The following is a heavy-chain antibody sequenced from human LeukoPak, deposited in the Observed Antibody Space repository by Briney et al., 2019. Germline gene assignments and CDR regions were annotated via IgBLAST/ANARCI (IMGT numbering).Heavy chain of an antibody. Sequence: GGSLRLSCAASGFTVSSNYMSWVRQAPGKGLDWVAVIWSDGSDKYYSDSVRGRFTISRDNSDDTLYLQMDSLRAEDTAVYFCARTLGGYNYGPYDSWGQGTLVSVSS. CDR1: GFTVSSNY. D-gene: IGHD5-18*01. V-gene: IGHV3-33*08. CDR2: IWSDGSDK. CDR3: ARTLGGYNYGPYDS. J-gene: IGHJ4*02.